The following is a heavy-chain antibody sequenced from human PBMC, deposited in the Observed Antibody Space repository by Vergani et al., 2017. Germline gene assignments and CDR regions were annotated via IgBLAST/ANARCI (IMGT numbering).Heavy chain of an antibody. CDR2: IFSGGYT. CDR3: ASQYYDLWSGRD. CDR1: GFTVSSHY. Sequence: QLVESGGDLVQPGGSLRLSCAVSGFTVSSHYMSWVRQAPGKGLEWVSVIFSGGYTYYADSVKGRFTISRDDSKNSLYLQMNSLRAEDTAVYYCASQYYDLWSGRDWGQGTLVTVSS. D-gene: IGHD3-3*01. V-gene: IGHV3-66*04. J-gene: IGHJ1*01.